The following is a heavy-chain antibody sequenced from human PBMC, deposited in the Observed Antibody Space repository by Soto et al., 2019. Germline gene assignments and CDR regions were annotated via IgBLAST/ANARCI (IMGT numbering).Heavy chain of an antibody. V-gene: IGHV3-30-3*01. D-gene: IGHD1-26*01. J-gene: IGHJ4*02. Sequence: GSLRLSCAASGFTFSSYAMHWVRQAPGKGLEWVAVISYDGSNKYYADSVKGRFTISRDNSKNTLYLQMNSLRAEDTAVYYCARDPGSYPYYFDYWGQGTLVTVSS. CDR1: GFTFSSYA. CDR2: ISYDGSNK. CDR3: ARDPGSYPYYFDY.